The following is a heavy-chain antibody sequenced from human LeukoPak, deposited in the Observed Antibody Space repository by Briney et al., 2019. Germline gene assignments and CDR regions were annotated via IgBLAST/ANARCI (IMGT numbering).Heavy chain of an antibody. CDR2: IYHSGST. V-gene: IGHV4-30-2*01. CDR3: ARNDY. CDR1: GGSISSGGYS. J-gene: IGHJ4*02. Sequence: SETLSLTCAVSGGSISSGGYSWRWIRQPPGKGLEWIGYIYHSGSTYYNPSLKSRVTISVDRSKNQFSLKLSSVTVADTAVYYCARNDYWGQGTLVTVSS.